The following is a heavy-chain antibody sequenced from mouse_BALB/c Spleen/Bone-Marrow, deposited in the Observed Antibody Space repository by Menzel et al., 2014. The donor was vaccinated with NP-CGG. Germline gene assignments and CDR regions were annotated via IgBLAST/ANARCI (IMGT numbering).Heavy chain of an antibody. D-gene: IGHD4-1*01. CDR1: GYTFTSYW. CDR3: TRKNWDEGYFDV. Sequence: LVESGSELVRPGTSVKLSCKASGYTFTSYWMHWVKQRHGQGLEWIGNIYPGSGSTNYDEKFKSKGTLTVDTSSSTAYMHLSSLTSEDSAVYYCTRKNWDEGYFDVWGAGTTVTVSS. CDR2: IYPGSGST. J-gene: IGHJ1*01. V-gene: IGHV1S22*01.